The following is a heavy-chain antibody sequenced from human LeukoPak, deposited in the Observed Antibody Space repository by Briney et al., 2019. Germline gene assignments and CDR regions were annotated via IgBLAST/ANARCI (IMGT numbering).Heavy chain of an antibody. J-gene: IGHJ4*02. V-gene: IGHV3-33*01. CDR1: GFTFSNYA. CDR3: ARGGSGSYHFDY. D-gene: IGHD1-26*01. CDR2: VRFDGTNK. Sequence: GGSLRLSCVASGFTFSNYAMHWVRQAPGKGLEWVAVVRFDGTNKYYADSVKGRFTISRDNSKNTLYLQMNSLRTEDTAVYYCARGGSGSYHFDYWGQGTLVTVSS.